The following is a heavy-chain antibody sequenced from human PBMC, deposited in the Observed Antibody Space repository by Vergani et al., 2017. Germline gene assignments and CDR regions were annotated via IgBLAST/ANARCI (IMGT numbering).Heavy chain of an antibody. CDR1: GGTFSSYA. CDR2: IIPIFGTA. V-gene: IGHV1-69*15. D-gene: IGHD5-24*01. J-gene: IGHJ2*01. CDR3: AGGEMATIPWWYFDL. Sequence: QVQLVQSGAEVKKPGSSVKVSCKASGGTFSSYAISWVRQAPGQGLEWMGRIIPIFGTANYAQKFQGRVTITADESTSTAYMELSSLRSENTAVYYCAGGEMATIPWWYFDLWGRGTLVTVSS.